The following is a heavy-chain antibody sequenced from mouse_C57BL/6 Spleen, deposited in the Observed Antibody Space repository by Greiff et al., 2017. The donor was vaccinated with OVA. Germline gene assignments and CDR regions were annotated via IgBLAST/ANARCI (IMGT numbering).Heavy chain of an antibody. J-gene: IGHJ4*01. CDR3: ARQPSGYAMDY. V-gene: IGHV1-80*01. CDR1: GYAFSSYW. Sequence: QVQLQQSGAELVKPGASVKISCKASGYAFSSYWMNWVKQRPGKGLEWIGQIYPGDGDTNYNGKFKGKATLTADKSSSTAYMQLSSLPSEDSAVYFCARQPSGYAMDYWGQGTSVTVSS. D-gene: IGHD3-1*01. CDR2: IYPGDGDT.